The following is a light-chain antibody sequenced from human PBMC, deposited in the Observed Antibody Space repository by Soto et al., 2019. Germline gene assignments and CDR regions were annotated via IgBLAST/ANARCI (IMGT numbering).Light chain of an antibody. V-gene: IGLV2-11*01. J-gene: IGLJ3*02. CDR2: AVS. CDR3: YSYTASDIWV. Sequence: QSALTQPRSVSGSPGQSVTISCTGTNSDVGRYNFVSWYQQLPGKAPKLLISAVSQRPSGVPDRFSGSKSGNTASLTISGLQADDEAHYFCYSYTASDIWVFGGGTKVTVL. CDR1: NSDVGRYNF.